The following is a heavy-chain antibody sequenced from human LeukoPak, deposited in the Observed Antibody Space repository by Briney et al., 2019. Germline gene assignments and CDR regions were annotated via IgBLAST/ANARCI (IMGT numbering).Heavy chain of an antibody. D-gene: IGHD1-26*01. CDR1: GFTFHSYA. CDR3: AKVANSGSPYYFDF. V-gene: IGHV3-23*01. Sequence: GGSLRLSCAVSGFTFHSYAINWVRQAPGKGLEWVSSSTTTGNTYYADSVKGRFTISSDNSKNTLFLQMSSLRTEDTAVYYCAKVANSGSPYYFDFWGQGTLVTVSS. J-gene: IGHJ4*02. CDR2: STTTGNT.